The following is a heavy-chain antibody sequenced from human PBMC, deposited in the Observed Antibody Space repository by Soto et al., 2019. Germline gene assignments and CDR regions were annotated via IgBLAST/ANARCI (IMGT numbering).Heavy chain of an antibody. J-gene: IGHJ6*02. CDR3: ARGFWSGYLGYYYGMDV. D-gene: IGHD3-3*01. CDR1: GDSITSGDNY. CDR2: IYHSGST. V-gene: IGHV4-4*02. Sequence: SETLSLTCTVSGDSITSGDNYWSWVRQPPGKGLEWIGEIYHSGSTNYNPSLKSRVTISVDKSKNQFSLKLSSVTAADTAVYYCARGFWSGYLGYYYGMDVWGQGTTVTVSS.